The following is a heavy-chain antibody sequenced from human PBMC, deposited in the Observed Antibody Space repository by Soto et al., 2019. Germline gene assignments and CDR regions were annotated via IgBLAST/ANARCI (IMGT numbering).Heavy chain of an antibody. J-gene: IGHJ6*02. CDR3: AHRKVGDNIYYFYGMDV. V-gene: IGHV2-5*02. CDR1: GFSITTRGVG. Sequence: QITLKESGPTRVKPTQTLTLTCTFSGFSITTRGVGVGWIRQPPGKALEWLALIYWDDDKRYSSSLESRLTITKDTSKNQVVLTLTNMDPADTGTYYCAHRKVGDNIYYFYGMDVWGQGTTVTVSS. CDR2: IYWDDDK. D-gene: IGHD1-26*01.